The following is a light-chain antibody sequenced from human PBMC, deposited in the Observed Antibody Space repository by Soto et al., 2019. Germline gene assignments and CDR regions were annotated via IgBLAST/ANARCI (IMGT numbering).Light chain of an antibody. CDR1: SSDVGPYNY. J-gene: IGLJ3*02. V-gene: IGLV2-14*01. CDR2: EVT. Sequence: QSALTQPASVSGSPGQSITISCTGTSSDVGPYNYVSWYQHHPGKAPKLLIYEVTKRPSGVSNRFSGSKSVNTASLTISGLQAEDEADYYCSSYTTSSTLVFGGGTKLTVL. CDR3: SSYTTSSTLV.